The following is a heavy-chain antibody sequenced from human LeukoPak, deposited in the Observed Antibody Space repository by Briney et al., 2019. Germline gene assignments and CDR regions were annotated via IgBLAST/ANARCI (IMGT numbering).Heavy chain of an antibody. CDR3: ARIAAAGNRRLNY. CDR1: GYTFTSYD. V-gene: IGHV1-8*01. CDR2: MNPNSGNT. J-gene: IGHJ4*02. Sequence: RASVKVSCKASGYTFTSYDINWVRQAIGQGLEWMGWMNPNSGNTGYAQKFQGRITMTRNTSISTAYMELSSLTSEDTAVYYCARIAAAGNRRLNYWGQGTLVTVSS. D-gene: IGHD6-13*01.